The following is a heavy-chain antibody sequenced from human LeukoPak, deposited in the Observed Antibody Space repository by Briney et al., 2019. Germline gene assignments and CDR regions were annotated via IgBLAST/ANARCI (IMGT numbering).Heavy chain of an antibody. D-gene: IGHD3-22*01. CDR2: INPNSGGT. CDR3: AREGSYYYDSSGYQDY. V-gene: IGHV1-2*02. Sequence: GASVKVSCKASGYTFTGYYMHWVRQAPGQGLEWMGWINPNSGGTNYAQKFQGRVTMTRDTSISTAYMELSRLRSDDTAVYYCAREGSYYYDSSGYQDYWGQGTLVTVSS. J-gene: IGHJ4*02. CDR1: GYTFTGYY.